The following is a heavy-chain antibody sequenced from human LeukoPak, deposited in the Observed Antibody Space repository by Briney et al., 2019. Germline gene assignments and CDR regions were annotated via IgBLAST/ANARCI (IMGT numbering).Heavy chain of an antibody. CDR2: ISATGGIT. Sequence: GESLRLSCAASGFIFSNYAMNWVRQAPGKGLEWVASISATGGITYYADSVKGRFTISRDNAKNSLYLQMNSLRAEDTAVYYCASPYSSRWYELCYWGQGTLVTVSS. J-gene: IGHJ4*02. D-gene: IGHD6-13*01. V-gene: IGHV3-21*01. CDR3: ASPYSSRWYELCY. CDR1: GFIFSNYA.